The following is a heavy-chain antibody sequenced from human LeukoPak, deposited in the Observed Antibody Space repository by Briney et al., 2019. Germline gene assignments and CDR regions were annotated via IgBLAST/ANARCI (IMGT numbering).Heavy chain of an antibody. D-gene: IGHD2-2*01. V-gene: IGHV4-4*07. CDR2: IHTSGST. Sequence: SETLSLTCTVSGGSISSYYWSWIRQPAGKGLEWIGRIHTSGSTNYNPSLKSRVTMSVDTSKNQFSLKLSSVTAADTAVYYCAREVYELLPYGMDVWGQGTTVTVSS. CDR1: GGSISSYY. J-gene: IGHJ6*02. CDR3: AREVYELLPYGMDV.